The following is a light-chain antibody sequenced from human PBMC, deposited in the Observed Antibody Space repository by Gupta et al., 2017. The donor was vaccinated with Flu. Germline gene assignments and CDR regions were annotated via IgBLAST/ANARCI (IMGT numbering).Light chain of an antibody. CDR1: DVGGAYNY. V-gene: IGLV2-8*01. CDR2: EVN. Sequence: DVGGAYNYESWYQQHPGIVPTVMIYEVNTRPSGVPDLFSGSKFGNTASLTVSGLQAEDEADYYCSSYAGFNNYYVFGTGTKVTVL. J-gene: IGLJ1*01. CDR3: SSYAGFNNYYV.